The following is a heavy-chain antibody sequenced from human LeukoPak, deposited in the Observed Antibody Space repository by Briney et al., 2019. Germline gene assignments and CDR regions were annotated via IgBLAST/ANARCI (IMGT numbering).Heavy chain of an antibody. D-gene: IGHD4-17*01. CDR3: ARAVTTWYDAFYI. J-gene: IGHJ3*02. V-gene: IGHV6-1*01. CDR1: GHIDSRNNAA. CDR2: RYYRYKVYK. Sequence: SQTLSLTCALSGHIDSRNNAAWNWVRQSPSRGLDWLGRRYYRYKVYKDYAESVKSRITINPDTSKNQFSLQLNSVTPEETAVYYCARAVTTWYDAFYIWGQGTMVTVSS.